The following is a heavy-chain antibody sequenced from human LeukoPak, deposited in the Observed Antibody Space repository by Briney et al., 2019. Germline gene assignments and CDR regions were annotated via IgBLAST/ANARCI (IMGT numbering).Heavy chain of an antibody. D-gene: IGHD3-22*01. V-gene: IGHV4-34*01. J-gene: IGHJ4*02. CDR1: GGSCCGYC. Sequence: PSDNLLLNCAGNGGSCCGYCWSWLRHPPGQGLEWIREINHTGTTNNHPSLRRRVTLSVDTTNNHFPLTLSSVTPAATAVYYCTTLPGAAASMWELRGRITMIGTFDYWGQGTLVTVSS. CDR3: TTLPGAAASMWELRGRITMIGTFDY. CDR2: INHTGTT.